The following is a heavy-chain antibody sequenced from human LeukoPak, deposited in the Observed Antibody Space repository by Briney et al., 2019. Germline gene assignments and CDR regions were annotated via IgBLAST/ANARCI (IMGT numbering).Heavy chain of an antibody. CDR1: GGSISSSNW. CDR3: ARRRRIVETSKGDGFDI. V-gene: IGHV4-4*02. CDR2: IYHSGST. J-gene: IGHJ3*02. D-gene: IGHD1-26*01. Sequence: SETLSLTCGVAGGSISSSNWWSWVRQPPGKGLEWIGEIYHSGSTNYNPSLKSRVTISIDKSKNQFSLKLSSVTAADTAVYYCARRRRIVETSKGDGFDIWGQGTMVTVSS.